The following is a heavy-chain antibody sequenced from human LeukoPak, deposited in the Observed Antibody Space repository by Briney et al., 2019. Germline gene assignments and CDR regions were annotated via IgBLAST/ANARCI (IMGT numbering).Heavy chain of an antibody. J-gene: IGHJ4*02. D-gene: IGHD6-19*01. CDR1: GGSISSSSYY. V-gene: IGHV4-39*01. Sequence: SETLSLTCTVSGGSISSSSYYWGWIPQPPGRGLEWIGSIYYSGSTYYNPSLKSRVTISVDTSKNQFSLKLSPVTAADTAVYYCARPRIAVAGTQGDAQFDYWGQGTLVTVSS. CDR3: ARPRIAVAGTQGDAQFDY. CDR2: IYYSGST.